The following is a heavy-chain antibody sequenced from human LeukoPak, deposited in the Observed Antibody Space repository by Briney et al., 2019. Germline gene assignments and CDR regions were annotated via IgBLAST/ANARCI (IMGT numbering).Heavy chain of an antibody. CDR3: ARDYGDYISWSDP. D-gene: IGHD4-17*01. J-gene: IGHJ5*02. CDR1: GYSFTSYW. Sequence: GESLKISCKGSGYSFTSYWITWLRQMPGKGLEWMGTIDPSDSYTNYSPSFQGHVTISADKSISTAYLQWSSLKASDTAMYYCARDYGDYISWSDPWGQGTLVTVSS. V-gene: IGHV5-10-1*01. CDR2: IDPSDSYT.